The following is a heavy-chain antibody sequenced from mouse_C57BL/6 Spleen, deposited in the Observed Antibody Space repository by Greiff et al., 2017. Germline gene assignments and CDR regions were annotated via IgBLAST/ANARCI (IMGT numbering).Heavy chain of an antibody. CDR1: GYSFTSYY. J-gene: IGHJ3*01. CDR2: IYPGSGNT. Sequence: VQLQESGPELVKPGASVKISCKASGYSFTSYYIHWVKQRPGQGLEWIGWIYPGSGNTKYNEKFKGKATLTADTSSSTAYMQLSSLTSEDSAVYYCARSGTGTGFFAYWGQGTLVTVSA. D-gene: IGHD4-1*01. CDR3: ARSGTGTGFFAY. V-gene: IGHV1-66*01.